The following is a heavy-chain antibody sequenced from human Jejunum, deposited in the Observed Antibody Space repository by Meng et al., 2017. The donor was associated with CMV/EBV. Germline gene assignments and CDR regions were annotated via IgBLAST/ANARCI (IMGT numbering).Heavy chain of an antibody. CDR3: ARSGYYYDTTGYSPFDY. V-gene: IGHV4-4*07. D-gene: IGHD3-22*01. J-gene: IGHJ4*02. CDR2: IYTNGRA. Sequence: QVQLQGSGPGLLRPSETLSLTCSVSGGSLTNYYWNWIRQTAGKGLEWIGRIYTNGRAIYRPSLVSRVTISGDTSKNQFSLRLTSVTAADTAVYYCARSGYYYDTTGYSPFDYWGQGALVTVSS. CDR1: GGSLTNYY.